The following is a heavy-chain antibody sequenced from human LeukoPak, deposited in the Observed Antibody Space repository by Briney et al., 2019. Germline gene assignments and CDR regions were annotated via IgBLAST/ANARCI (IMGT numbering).Heavy chain of an antibody. J-gene: IGHJ4*02. D-gene: IGHD1-26*01. Sequence: PSETLSLTCDVSGYSISGAYYWGWIRQPPGKGLEWIGTIYYSGSTYYNPSLKSRVAISVDTSKSQFSLKLNSVTAADTAVYYCARQLSGKYLQYFDYWGRGTLVTVFS. CDR3: ARQLSGKYLQYFDY. V-gene: IGHV4-38-2*01. CDR2: IYYSGST. CDR1: GYSISGAYY.